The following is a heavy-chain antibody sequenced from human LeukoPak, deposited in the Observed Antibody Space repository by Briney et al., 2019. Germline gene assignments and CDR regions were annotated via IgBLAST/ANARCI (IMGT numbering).Heavy chain of an antibody. V-gene: IGHV3-23*01. CDR1: GFTFSSHA. CDR3: AQEIRPNDY. CDR2: ITISGDNT. Sequence: GGSLRLSCAVSGFTFSSHAMSWVRQAPGKGLEWVSSITISGDNTLYADSVKGRFTISRDNSKNTLYLQMNSLRVEDTAVYYCAQEIRPNDYWGQGTLVTVSS. J-gene: IGHJ4*02. D-gene: IGHD4-17*01.